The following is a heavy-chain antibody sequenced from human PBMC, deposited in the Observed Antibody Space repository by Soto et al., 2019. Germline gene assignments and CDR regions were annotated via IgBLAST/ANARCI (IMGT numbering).Heavy chain of an antibody. V-gene: IGHV1-69*01. CDR1: RVAFSKFI. J-gene: IGHJ6*02. CDR2: IIPIFGTA. Sequence: QAQLEQSGGEVKKPGSSVKVSCKASRVAFSKFIVTWVRQAPGLGLEWVGGIIPIFGTANYAKKFQGRVTITADESTSTSYMEVHNLRSEDTAVYYCAKVRYSSPMGYYYGMDVWGQVTTVTVSS. D-gene: IGHD6-19*01. CDR3: AKVRYSSPMGYYYGMDV.